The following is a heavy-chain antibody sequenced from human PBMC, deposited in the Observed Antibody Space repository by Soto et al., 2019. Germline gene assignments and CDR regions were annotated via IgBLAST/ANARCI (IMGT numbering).Heavy chain of an antibody. Sequence: EVQVVESGGGLVQPGGSLRLSCAASGFTVSSKYMSWVRQAPGKGLEWVSVIYSGGSIYYGDSVKGRFTISRDNSKNTVFLQMNSLRAEDTAVYYCARDPGSWDFDIWGQGTMVTVSS. J-gene: IGHJ3*02. D-gene: IGHD1-26*01. V-gene: IGHV3-66*01. CDR3: ARDPGSWDFDI. CDR2: IYSGGSI. CDR1: GFTVSSKY.